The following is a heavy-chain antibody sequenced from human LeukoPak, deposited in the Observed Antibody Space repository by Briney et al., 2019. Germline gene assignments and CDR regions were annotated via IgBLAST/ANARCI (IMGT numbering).Heavy chain of an antibody. V-gene: IGHV3-21*01. D-gene: IGHD5-24*01. CDR2: ISSSSSYI. CDR3: ARARVQDQQGWLDAFDI. Sequence: PGGSLRLSCAASGFTFSNYNMNWVRQAPGKGLEWVSSISSSSSYIYYADSLKGRFTISRDNAKNSLYLQMNSLRAEDTAVYYCARARVQDQQGWLDAFDIWGQGTMVTVSS. CDR1: GFTFSNYN. J-gene: IGHJ3*02.